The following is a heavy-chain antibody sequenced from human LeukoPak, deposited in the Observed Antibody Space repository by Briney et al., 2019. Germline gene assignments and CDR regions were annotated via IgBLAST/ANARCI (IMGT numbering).Heavy chain of an antibody. Sequence: SETLSLTCTVSGGSMSSYYWSWIRQPPGKGLEWIGYIFYSGSTNYNPSLKSRVTISVDTSKNQFSLKLSSVTAADTAVYYCARDRPSGDLDYWGQGTLVTVSS. CDR1: GGSMSSYY. V-gene: IGHV4-59*01. J-gene: IGHJ4*02. D-gene: IGHD3-10*01. CDR3: ARDRPSGDLDY. CDR2: IFYSGST.